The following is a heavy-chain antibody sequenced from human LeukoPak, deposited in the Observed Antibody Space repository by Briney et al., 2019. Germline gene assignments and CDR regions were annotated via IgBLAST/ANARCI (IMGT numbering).Heavy chain of an antibody. D-gene: IGHD3-9*01. CDR2: IYPGDSDT. V-gene: IGHV5-51*01. Sequence: GESLKISCKGSGYSFTSYWIGWVRQMPGKGLEWMGIIYPGDSDTRYSPSFQGQVTISAHKSISTAYLQWSSLKASDTAMYYCARQVRTGYDILTGRGYYYMDVWGKGTTVTVSS. CDR1: GYSFTSYW. CDR3: ARQVRTGYDILTGRGYYYMDV. J-gene: IGHJ6*03.